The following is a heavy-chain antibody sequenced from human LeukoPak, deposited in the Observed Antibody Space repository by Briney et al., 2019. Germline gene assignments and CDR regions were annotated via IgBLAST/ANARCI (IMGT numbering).Heavy chain of an antibody. CDR3: AKDSTGYYDYVWGSYSDY. Sequence: GGSLRLSCAASGFTFDDYGMHWVRQAPGKGLEWVAVISYDGSNKYYADSVKGRFTISRDNSKNTLYLQMNSLRAEDTAVYYCAKDSTGYYDYVWGSYSDYWGQGTLVTVSS. J-gene: IGHJ4*02. CDR1: GFTFDDYG. CDR2: ISYDGSNK. D-gene: IGHD3-16*01. V-gene: IGHV3-30*18.